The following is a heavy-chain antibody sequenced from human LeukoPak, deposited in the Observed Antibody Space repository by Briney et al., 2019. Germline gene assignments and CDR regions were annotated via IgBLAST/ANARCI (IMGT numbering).Heavy chain of an antibody. CDR2: IGTAGDT. CDR1: GLTFSSYD. J-gene: IGHJ4*02. CDR3: ARGRSPEYYFDY. V-gene: IGHV3-13*01. D-gene: IGHD1-14*01. Sequence: GGSLRLSCAASGLTFSSYDMHWVRQATGKGLEWVSAIGTAGDTYYPGSVRGRFTISRENAKNSLYLQMNSLRAGDTAVYYCARGRSPEYYFDYWGQGTLVTVSS.